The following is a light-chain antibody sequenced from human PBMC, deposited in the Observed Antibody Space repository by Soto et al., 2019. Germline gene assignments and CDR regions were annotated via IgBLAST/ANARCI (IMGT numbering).Light chain of an antibody. V-gene: IGLV2-11*01. CDR3: CSYAGSYTWV. CDR1: SSDVGGYNY. J-gene: IGLJ1*01. Sequence: QSVLTQPRSVSGSPGQSVTISCNGTSSDVGGYNYVSWYQQHPGKAPKLMIYDVSKRPSGVPDRFSGSKSGNTASLTISGLQAEDEADYYCCSYAGSYTWVFGTGTKLTVL. CDR2: DVS.